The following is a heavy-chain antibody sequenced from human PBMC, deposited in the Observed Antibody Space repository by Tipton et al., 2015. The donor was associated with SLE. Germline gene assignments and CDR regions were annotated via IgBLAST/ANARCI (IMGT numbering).Heavy chain of an antibody. CDR2: ISYDGSNK. Sequence: SLRLSCAASGFTFSSYAMHWVRQAPGKGLEWVAVISYDGSNKYYADSVKGRFSISRDNSKNTLYLQMNSLRPEDTAVHYCARVERWGSRQNSWYFDLWGRGTLVTVSS. V-gene: IGHV3-30-3*01. CDR1: GFTFSSYA. D-gene: IGHD5-24*01. J-gene: IGHJ2*01. CDR3: ARVERWGSRQNSWYFDL.